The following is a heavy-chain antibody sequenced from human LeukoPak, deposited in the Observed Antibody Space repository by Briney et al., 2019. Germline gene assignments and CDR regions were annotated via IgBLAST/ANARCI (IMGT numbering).Heavy chain of an antibody. V-gene: IGHV3-48*01. Sequence: GGSLRLSCAASGFTFSSYSMAWVRQAPGKGLEWVSYISIRSSTIYYADSVKGRFTISRDNAKNSLYVQMNSLRAEDTAVYYCARATTYDILTGYFDYWGQGTLVTVSS. J-gene: IGHJ4*02. CDR3: ARATTYDILTGYFDY. CDR1: GFTFSSYS. CDR2: ISIRSSTI. D-gene: IGHD3-9*01.